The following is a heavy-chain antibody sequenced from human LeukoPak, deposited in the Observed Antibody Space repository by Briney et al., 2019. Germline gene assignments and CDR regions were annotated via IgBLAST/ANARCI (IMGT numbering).Heavy chain of an antibody. CDR3: ARGRLHYYDSSGEGEDY. D-gene: IGHD3-22*01. CDR1: GYTFTSYY. CDR2: INPSGGST. J-gene: IGHJ4*02. V-gene: IGHV1-46*01. Sequence: ASVEVSCKASGYTFTSYYMHWVRQAPGQGLEWMGIINPSGGSTSYAQKFQGRVTMTRDTSTSTVYMELSSLRSEDTAVYYCARGRLHYYDSSGEGEDYWGQGTLVTVSS.